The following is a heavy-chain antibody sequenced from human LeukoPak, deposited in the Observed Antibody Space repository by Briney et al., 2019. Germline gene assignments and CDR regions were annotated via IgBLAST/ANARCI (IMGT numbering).Heavy chain of an antibody. Sequence: GGSLRLSCAASGFTFSSYEMNWVRQGPGKGLEWVSYISSSGSTIYYADSVKGRFTISRDNAKNSLYLQMNSLRAEDTAVYYCARTTVTRSGPGGYFDYWGQGTLVTVSS. CDR3: ARTTVTRSGPGGYFDY. CDR2: ISSSGSTI. CDR1: GFTFSSYE. V-gene: IGHV3-48*03. D-gene: IGHD4-17*01. J-gene: IGHJ4*02.